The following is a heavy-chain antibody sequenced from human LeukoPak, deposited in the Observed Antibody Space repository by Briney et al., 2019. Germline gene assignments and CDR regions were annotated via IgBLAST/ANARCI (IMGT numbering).Heavy chain of an antibody. J-gene: IGHJ4*02. D-gene: IGHD4-23*01. CDR3: MMGYVTVAATPFVDY. CDR1: GGSIGSSAYS. Sequence: SETLSLTCTVSGGSIGSSAYSWGWIRQPPGKGLEWIGSISYTGTTYYNPSLKSRVTISVDTSKNQFSLKLSSVTAADTAVYYCMMGYVTVAATPFVDYWGQGTLVTVSS. CDR2: ISYTGTT. V-gene: IGHV4-39*01.